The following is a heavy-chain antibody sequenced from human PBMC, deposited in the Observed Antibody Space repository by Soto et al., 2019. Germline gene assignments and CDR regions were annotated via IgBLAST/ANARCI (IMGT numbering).Heavy chain of an antibody. J-gene: IGHJ4*02. V-gene: IGHV3-33*01. CDR3: ARDGITPLTGYSSGWYLGY. CDR1: GFTFGSYG. CDR2: IWYDGSNK. Sequence: QVQLVELGGGVVKPGRSLRLSGEASGFTFGSYGMTWVRQAPGKGLEWVAVIWYDGSNKYYADSVKGRFTISRDNSKNTLYLQMNSLRAEDTAVYYCARDGITPLTGYSSGWYLGYWGQGTLVTVSS. D-gene: IGHD6-19*01.